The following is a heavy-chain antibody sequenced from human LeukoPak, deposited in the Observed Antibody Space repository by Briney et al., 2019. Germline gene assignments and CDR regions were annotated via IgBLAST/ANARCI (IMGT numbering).Heavy chain of an antibody. CDR2: INPNSGGT. Sequence: GASVKVSCKASGYTFTGYYMHWVRQAPGQGLEWMGWINPNSGGTNYAQKFQGRVTMTRDTSISTAYVELSRLRSDDTAVYYCARDRYYDSSGYTFDYWGQGTLVTVSS. CDR1: GYTFTGYY. CDR3: ARDRYYDSSGYTFDY. V-gene: IGHV1-2*02. D-gene: IGHD3-22*01. J-gene: IGHJ4*02.